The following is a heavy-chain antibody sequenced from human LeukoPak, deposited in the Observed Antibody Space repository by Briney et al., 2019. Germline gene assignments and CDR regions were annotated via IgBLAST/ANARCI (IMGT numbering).Heavy chain of an antibody. CDR1: GFIFSDYY. V-gene: IGHV3-72*01. Sequence: PGGSLRLPCAASGFIFSDYYIDWVRQAPGKGLEWVGRSRNKANGYTPEYAASVRGRFTISRDDSKNSLYLQMNSLKTEDTAVYHCTRSQSSGIDVSDIWGRGTMVTVSS. CDR3: TRSQSSGIDVSDI. CDR2: SRNKANGYTP. J-gene: IGHJ3*02. D-gene: IGHD3-22*01.